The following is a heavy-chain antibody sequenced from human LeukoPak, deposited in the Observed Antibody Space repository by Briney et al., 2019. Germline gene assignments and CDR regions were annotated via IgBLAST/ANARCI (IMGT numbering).Heavy chain of an antibody. CDR1: GLPFSSHA. CDR3: ARVGTVTHYYYYYGMDV. Sequence: GGSLRLSCAASGLPFSSHAMHWVRQAPGKGLEGVAVTSYDGSDKSYADSVKGRFTISRDNSKNTTYLQMNSLRAEDTAVYYCARVGTVTHYYYYYGMDVWGQGTTVTVSS. J-gene: IGHJ6*02. V-gene: IGHV3-30*04. CDR2: TSYDGSDK. D-gene: IGHD4-17*01.